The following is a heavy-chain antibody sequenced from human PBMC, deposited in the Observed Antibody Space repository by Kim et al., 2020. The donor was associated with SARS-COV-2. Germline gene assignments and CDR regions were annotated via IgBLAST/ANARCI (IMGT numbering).Heavy chain of an antibody. J-gene: IGHJ4*02. CDR2: IWYDGSNK. D-gene: IGHD3-22*01. CDR3: ARVQNMFYDSSGYYPLAY. Sequence: GGSLRLSCAASGFTFSSYGMHWVRQAPGKGLEWVAVIWYDGSNKYYADSVKGRFTISRDNSKNTLYLQMNSLRAEDTAVYYCARVQNMFYDSSGYYPLAYWGQGTLVTVSS. CDR1: GFTFSSYG. V-gene: IGHV3-33*01.